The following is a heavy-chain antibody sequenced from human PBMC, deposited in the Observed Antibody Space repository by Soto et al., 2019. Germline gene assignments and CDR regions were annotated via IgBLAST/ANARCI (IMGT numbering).Heavy chain of an antibody. CDR3: AKVLSSSPSLLYYFDY. V-gene: IGHV3-23*01. Sequence: GGSLRLSCAASGFTFSSYAMSWVRQAPGKGLEWVSAISGSGGSIYYADSVKGRFTISRDNSKNTLYLQMNSLRAEDTAVYYCAKVLSSSPSLLYYFDYWGQGTLVTVSS. CDR2: ISGSGGSI. J-gene: IGHJ4*02. CDR1: GFTFSSYA. D-gene: IGHD2-2*01.